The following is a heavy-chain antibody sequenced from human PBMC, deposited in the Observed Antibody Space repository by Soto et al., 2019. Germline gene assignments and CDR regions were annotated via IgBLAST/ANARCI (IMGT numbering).Heavy chain of an antibody. CDR1: GYSISSSNC. CDR2: IYYSGST. Sequence: QVQLQESGPGLVKPSDTLSLTCAVSGYSISSSNCWGWIRQPPGNGLEWIGYIYYSGSTYYNPSPKSRVTLSVDTSKDQSSLKLSSVTAVDPAVYSGARSGTGGSWFAPWGEGTLVTVFS. CDR3: ARSGTGGSWFAP. D-gene: IGHD1-26*01. J-gene: IGHJ5*02. V-gene: IGHV4-28*01.